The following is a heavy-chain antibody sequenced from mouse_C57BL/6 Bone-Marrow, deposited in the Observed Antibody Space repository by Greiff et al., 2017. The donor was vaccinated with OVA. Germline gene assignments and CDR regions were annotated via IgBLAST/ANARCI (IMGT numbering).Heavy chain of an antibody. D-gene: IGHD2-3*01. Sequence: QVQLQQPGAELVKPGASVKLSCKASGYTFTSYWMHWVKQRPGQGLEWIGMIHPNSGSTNYNEKFKSKATLTVDKSSSTAYMQLSSLTSEDSAVYYCARVDSYYVDAMDYWGQGTSVTVSS. J-gene: IGHJ4*01. V-gene: IGHV1-64*01. CDR3: ARVDSYYVDAMDY. CDR1: GYTFTSYW. CDR2: IHPNSGST.